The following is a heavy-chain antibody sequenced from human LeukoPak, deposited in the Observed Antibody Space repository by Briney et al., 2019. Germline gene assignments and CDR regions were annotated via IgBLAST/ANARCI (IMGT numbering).Heavy chain of an antibody. V-gene: IGHV1-69*13. CDR3: ARIPERVVIGGAFDY. CDR1: GGTFSSYA. J-gene: IGHJ4*02. CDR2: IIPIFGTA. D-gene: IGHD3-22*01. Sequence: VASVTVSFKASGGTFSSYAISWVRQAPGQGLEWMGGIIPIFGTANYAQKFQGRGTITADESTSTAYMELSSLRSEDTAVYYCARIPERVVIGGAFDYWGQGTLVTVSS.